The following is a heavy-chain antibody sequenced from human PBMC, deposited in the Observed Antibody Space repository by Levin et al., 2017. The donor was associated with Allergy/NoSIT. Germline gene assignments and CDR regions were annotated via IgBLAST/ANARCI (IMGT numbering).Heavy chain of an antibody. J-gene: IGHJ5*02. V-gene: IGHV3-21*01. CDR1: GFTFSSYS. Sequence: GGSLRLSCAASGFTFSSYSMNWVRQAPGKGLEWVSSISSSSSYIYYADSVKGRFTISRDNAKNSLYLQMNSLRAEDTAVYYCARDRGIYYGSGSSDRDWFDPWGQGTLVTVSS. D-gene: IGHD3-10*01. CDR3: ARDRGIYYGSGSSDRDWFDP. CDR2: ISSSSSYI.